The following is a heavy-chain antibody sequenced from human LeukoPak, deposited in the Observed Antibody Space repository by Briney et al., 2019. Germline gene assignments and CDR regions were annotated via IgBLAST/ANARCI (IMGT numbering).Heavy chain of an antibody. Sequence: PSETLSLTCAVYGGSFSGYYWSWIRQPPGKGLEWIGEINHSGSTNYNPSLKSRVTISVDTSKNQFSLKLRSVTAADTAVYYCGRGRRGYDLGGGGGYWGQGTLVTVSS. D-gene: IGHD5-12*01. CDR2: INHSGST. J-gene: IGHJ4*02. CDR1: GGSFSGYY. V-gene: IGHV4-34*01. CDR3: GRGRRGYDLGGGGGY.